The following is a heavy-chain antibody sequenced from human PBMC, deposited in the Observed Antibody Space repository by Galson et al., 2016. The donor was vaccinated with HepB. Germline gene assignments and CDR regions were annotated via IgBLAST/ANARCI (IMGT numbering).Heavy chain of an antibody. Sequence: SETLSLTCTVSGGSISNTTWWSWVRQPPGKGLEWIGEISHGGETNYNPSLKSRLSMSLDESENQFSLQLTSVTAADTAVYYCAREVEGNGGGSFFDYWGQGTLVTVSS. D-gene: IGHD1-26*01. J-gene: IGHJ4*02. CDR1: GGSISNTTW. CDR3: AREVEGNGGGSFFDY. V-gene: IGHV4-4*02. CDR2: ISHGGET.